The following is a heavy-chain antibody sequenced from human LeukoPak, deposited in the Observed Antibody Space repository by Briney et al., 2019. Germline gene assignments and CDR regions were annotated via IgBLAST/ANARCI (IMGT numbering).Heavy chain of an antibody. V-gene: IGHV1-69*04. CDR1: GGTFSSYA. Sequence: GASVNVSCKASGGTFSSYAISWARQAPGQGLEWMGRIIPILGIANYAQKFQGRVTITADKSTSTAYMELSSLRSEDTAVYYCARDPPDGKSDYYDSSGSYFDYWGQGTLVTVSS. CDR3: ARDPPDGKSDYYDSSGSYFDY. J-gene: IGHJ4*02. D-gene: IGHD3-22*01. CDR2: IIPILGIA.